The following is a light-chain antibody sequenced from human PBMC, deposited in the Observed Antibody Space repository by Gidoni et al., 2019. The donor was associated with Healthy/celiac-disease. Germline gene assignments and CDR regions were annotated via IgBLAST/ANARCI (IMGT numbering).Light chain of an antibody. CDR2: EVS. Sequence: QSALTQPPSASGSPGQSVTISCTGTSSYVGGYNYVSWYQKHPGKAPKLMIYEVSKRPSGVPDRFSGAKSGNTASLTVSGLQAEDEADYYCSSYAGSNNLVFGGGTKLTVL. CDR1: SSYVGGYNY. V-gene: IGLV2-8*01. CDR3: SSYAGSNNLV. J-gene: IGLJ2*01.